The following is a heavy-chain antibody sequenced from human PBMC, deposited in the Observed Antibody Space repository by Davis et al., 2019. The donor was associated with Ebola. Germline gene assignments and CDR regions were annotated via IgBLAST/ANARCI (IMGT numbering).Heavy chain of an antibody. J-gene: IGHJ4*02. D-gene: IGHD1/OR15-1a*01. CDR3: AREMRGTADSH. CDR1: GFRLSNCW. V-gene: IGHV3-7*01. Sequence: GESLKTSCAASGFRLSNCWMSWVRQAPGKGLEWVANIKEGGSGNYHVDSVKGRFTISRDNAKNSLYLQMNSLRVEDTAMYYCAREMRGTADSHWGQGTLVTVSS. CDR2: IKEGGSGN.